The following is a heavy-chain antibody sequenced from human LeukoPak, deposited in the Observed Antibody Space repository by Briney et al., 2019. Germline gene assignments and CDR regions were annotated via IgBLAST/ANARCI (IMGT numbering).Heavy chain of an antibody. CDR1: GGSISSGGYY. CDR2: IYYSGST. V-gene: IGHV4-31*03. Sequence: PSETLSLTCTVSGGSISSGGYYWSWIRQHPGKGLEWIGYIYYSGSTYYNPSLKSRVTISVDTSKNQFSLKLSSVTAADTAVYYCAVGYYGSGTPFDYWGREPWSPSPQ. D-gene: IGHD3-10*01. J-gene: IGHJ4*02. CDR3: AVGYYGSGTPFDY.